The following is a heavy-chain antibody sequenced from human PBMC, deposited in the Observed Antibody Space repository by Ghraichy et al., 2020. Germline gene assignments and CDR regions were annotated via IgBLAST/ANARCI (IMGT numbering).Heavy chain of an antibody. J-gene: IGHJ5*02. V-gene: IGHV3-21*01. CDR2: ISSTSSHI. Sequence: GGSLRLSCAASGFTFSTYTMNWVRQAPGKGLEWVSSISSTSSHIYYADSVKGRFTISRDNAKNSLFLQMNSLRAEDTAVYYCARDPDTNWDQDWFDPWGQGTLVTVSS. CDR1: GFTFSTYT. CDR3: ARDPDTNWDQDWFDP. D-gene: IGHD7-27*01.